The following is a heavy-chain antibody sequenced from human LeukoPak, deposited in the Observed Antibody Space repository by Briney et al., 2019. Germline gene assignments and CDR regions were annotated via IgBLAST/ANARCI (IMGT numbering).Heavy chain of an antibody. J-gene: IGHJ4*02. V-gene: IGHV1-46*01. Sequence: ASVKVSCKASGYTFTSYYMHWVRQAPGQGLEWMGIINPSCGSTSYAQKFQGRVTMTRDTSTSTVYMELSSLRSEDTAVYYCARGASNYDFWSGYSPSYFDYWGQGTLVTVSS. CDR3: ARGASNYDFWSGYSPSYFDY. CDR2: INPSCGST. D-gene: IGHD3-3*01. CDR1: GYTFTSYY.